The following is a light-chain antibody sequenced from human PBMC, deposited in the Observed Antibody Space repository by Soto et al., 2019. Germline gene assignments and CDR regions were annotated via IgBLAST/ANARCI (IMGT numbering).Light chain of an antibody. CDR3: QKYCSSPFT. CDR1: QSVSSSY. V-gene: IGKV3-20*01. CDR2: GAS. J-gene: IGKJ3*01. Sequence: EIVLTQSPSTLSSSPGERATLSCRASQSVSSSYLAWYQQKPGQAPSLLIYGASSLATGIPDRFSGSGSGTDFTLTISRLEPEDFAVYYCQKYCSSPFTFGPGTKVDIK.